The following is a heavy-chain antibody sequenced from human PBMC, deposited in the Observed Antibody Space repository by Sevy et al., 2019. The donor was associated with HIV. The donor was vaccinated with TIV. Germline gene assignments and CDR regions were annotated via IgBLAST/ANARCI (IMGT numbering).Heavy chain of an antibody. Sequence: GGSLRLSCAASGFTFSSYTMNWVRQAPGKGLEWVSSISSISSYIYYADSVKGRFTISRDNAKNSLYLQMNSLRAEDXXXXXXXXXXXXEYFQNWGQGTLVTVSS. CDR1: GFTFSSYT. CDR2: ISSISSYI. V-gene: IGHV3-21*01. J-gene: IGHJ1*01. CDR3: XXXXXXEYFQN.